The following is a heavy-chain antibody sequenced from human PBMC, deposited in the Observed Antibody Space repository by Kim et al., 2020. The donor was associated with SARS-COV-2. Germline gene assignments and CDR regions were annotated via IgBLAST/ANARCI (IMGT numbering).Heavy chain of an antibody. Sequence: SETLSLTCAVYGGSFSGYYWSWIRQPPGKGLEWIGEINHSGSTNYNPSLKSRVTISVDTSKNQFSLKLSSVTAADTAVYYCVRGDHITIFGGGYRWHAF. J-gene: IGHJ3*01. V-gene: IGHV4-34*01. CDR1: GGSFSGYY. CDR3: VRGDHITIFGGGYRWHAF. CDR2: INHSGST. D-gene: IGHD3-3*01.